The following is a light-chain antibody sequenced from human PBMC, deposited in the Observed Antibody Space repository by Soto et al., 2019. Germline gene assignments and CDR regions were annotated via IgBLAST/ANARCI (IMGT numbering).Light chain of an antibody. V-gene: IGKV1-39*01. CDR2: AAS. CDR3: QQSYSMPFT. Sequence: DIQMTQSPSSLSASVGDRVTITCRASQSISTYVNWYQQNPGKAPKLLIYAASSLQSGVPSRFSGSGSGTHFTLTISSLQPEDFATYHCQQSYSMPFTFGQGTKVDIK. J-gene: IGKJ2*01. CDR1: QSISTY.